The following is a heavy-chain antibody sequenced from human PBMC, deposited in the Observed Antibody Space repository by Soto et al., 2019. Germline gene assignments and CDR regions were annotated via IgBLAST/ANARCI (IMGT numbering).Heavy chain of an antibody. Sequence: QAQLVESGGGVVQPGRSLRLSCAASGFTFSSYGMHWVRQAPGTGLEWVAVISYDGGLQHYADSVKGRFTISRDNSKXXXXXXXXXXXXXXXXXXYXXXXXXXXHASVPYSWGQGTLVSVSS. D-gene: IGHD3-16*01. CDR3: XXXXXXXHASVPYS. CDR1: GFTFSSYG. CDR2: ISYDGGLQ. V-gene: IGHV3-30*03. J-gene: IGHJ4*02.